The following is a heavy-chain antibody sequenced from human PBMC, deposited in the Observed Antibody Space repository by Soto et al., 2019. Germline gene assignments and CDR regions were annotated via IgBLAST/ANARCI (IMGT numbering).Heavy chain of an antibody. D-gene: IGHD6-13*01. Sequence: SETLSLTCAVYGGSFSGYYWSWIRQPPGKGLEWIGEINHSGSTNYNPSLKSRVTISVDTSKNQFSLKLSSVTAADTAVYYCGRGRWRAAAGTGGGLFDPWGQGTLVTVSS. CDR2: INHSGST. J-gene: IGHJ5*02. CDR3: GRGRWRAAAGTGGGLFDP. V-gene: IGHV4-34*01. CDR1: GGSFSGYY.